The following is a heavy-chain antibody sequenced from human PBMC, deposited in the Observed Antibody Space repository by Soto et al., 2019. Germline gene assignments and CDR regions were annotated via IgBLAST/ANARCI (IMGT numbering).Heavy chain of an antibody. CDR3: AKQLEYNKNWFDP. J-gene: IGHJ5*02. Sequence: GGSLRRSCAASGFSFSSYAMYWVRQAPGKGLEWVSAITASGDSTYYADSVKGRFTISRDNSKNTLYLQMNSLRAEDTAVYYCAKQLEYNKNWFDPWGQGTLVTVSS. V-gene: IGHV3-23*01. CDR2: ITASGDST. CDR1: GFSFSSYA. D-gene: IGHD6-6*01.